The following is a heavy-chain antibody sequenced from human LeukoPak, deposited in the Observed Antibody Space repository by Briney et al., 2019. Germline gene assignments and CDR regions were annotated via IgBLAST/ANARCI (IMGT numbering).Heavy chain of an antibody. CDR3: ARAPGYRNFLDY. V-gene: IGHV3-20*04. D-gene: IGHD6-13*01. J-gene: IGHJ4*02. CDR1: GFTFDDYD. CDR2: INWNGGSA. Sequence: GGSLRLSCAASGFTFDDYDMSWVRQAPGKGLEWVSNINWNGGSANYADSVKGRFTISRDNAKNLLYLQMNSLRAEDTAVYYCARAPGYRNFLDYWGQGTLVTVSS.